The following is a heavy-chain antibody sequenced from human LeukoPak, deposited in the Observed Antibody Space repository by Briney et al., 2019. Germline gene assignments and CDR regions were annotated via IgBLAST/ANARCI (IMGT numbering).Heavy chain of an antibody. J-gene: IGHJ6*02. V-gene: IGHV3-74*01. CDR3: ASAEVIQYGMDV. CDR1: GFTFSSFW. Sequence: GGSLRLSSAASGFTFSSFWMHWVRQAPRKGLVWVSRINSDGSSTSYADSVKGRFTISRDNAKNSLFLQMNTLRAEDTAVYYCASAEVIQYGMDVWGQGTTVTASS. D-gene: IGHD3-16*02. CDR2: INSDGSST.